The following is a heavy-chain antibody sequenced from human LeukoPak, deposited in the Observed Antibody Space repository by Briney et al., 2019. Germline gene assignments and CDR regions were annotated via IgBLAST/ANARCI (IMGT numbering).Heavy chain of an antibody. V-gene: IGHV3-7*03. J-gene: IGHJ3*01. CDR1: GFTFSGFW. CDR2: INSDGSEG. Sequence: GGSLRLSCAVSGFTFSGFWMSWSRQAPGKGLEWVASINSDGSEGYYADVVKGRFTISRDNAKNSLYLQINSLRAKDTAVYYCARSSYSSSSSVWGQGTMVTVSS. CDR3: ARSSYSSSSSV. D-gene: IGHD6-6*01.